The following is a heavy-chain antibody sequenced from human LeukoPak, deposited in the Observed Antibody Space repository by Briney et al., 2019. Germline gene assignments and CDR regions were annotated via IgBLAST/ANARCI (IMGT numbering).Heavy chain of an antibody. J-gene: IGHJ2*01. CDR2: IRYDGSNK. D-gene: IGHD4-23*01. CDR1: GFTFTSYG. CDR3: ARDYYGGNLNNWYFDL. Sequence: PGGSLRLSCAASGFTFTSYGMHWVRQAPGKGLEWVTFIRYDGSNKYYADSVKGRFTISRDNSKNTLYLQMNSLRAEDTAVYYCARDYYGGNLNNWYFDLWGRGTLVTVSS. V-gene: IGHV3-30*02.